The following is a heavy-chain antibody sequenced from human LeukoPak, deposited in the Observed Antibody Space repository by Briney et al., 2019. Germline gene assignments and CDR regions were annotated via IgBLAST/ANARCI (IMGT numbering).Heavy chain of an antibody. D-gene: IGHD2-2*01. CDR3: VKGRCSSTSCYSDY. J-gene: IGHJ4*02. Sequence: GGSLRLSCAASGFTFNTYTMNWVRQAPGKGLEWVSYISGSSGIIDYADSVRGRFTISRDNSKNTLYLQVSSLRAEDTAVYYCVKGRCSSTSCYSDYWGQGTLVTVSS. V-gene: IGHV3-48*01. CDR1: GFTFNTYT. CDR2: ISGSSGII.